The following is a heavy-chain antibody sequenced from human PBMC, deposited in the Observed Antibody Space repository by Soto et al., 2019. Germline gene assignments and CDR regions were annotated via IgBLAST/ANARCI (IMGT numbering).Heavy chain of an antibody. J-gene: IGHJ4*02. CDR1: GFTFSSYS. Sequence: EVQLVESGGGLVQPGGSLRLSCAASGFTFSSYSMNWVRQAPGKGLEWVSSISSSSSYIYYADSVKGRFTISRDNAKNSLYLQMNSLRAEDTAVYYCARDLKRMITFGGVIVPSTPDYWGQGTLVTVSS. V-gene: IGHV3-21*01. CDR2: ISSSSSYI. D-gene: IGHD3-16*02. CDR3: ARDLKRMITFGGVIVPSTPDY.